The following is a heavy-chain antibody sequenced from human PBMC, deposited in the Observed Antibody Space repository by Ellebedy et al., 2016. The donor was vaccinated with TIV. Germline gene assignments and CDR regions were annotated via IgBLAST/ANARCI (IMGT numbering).Heavy chain of an antibody. Sequence: MPGGSLRLSCSISGASISSYFWSWIRQPPGKGLEWIGYVFYSGATKYNPSLKSRVTISVDTSKSQFSLKLSSVTAADTAVYYCAKEGLSALGTDGAFDIWGQGTMVTVSS. V-gene: IGHV4-59*01. CDR2: VFYSGAT. CDR1: GASISSYF. D-gene: IGHD6-13*01. CDR3: AKEGLSALGTDGAFDI. J-gene: IGHJ3*02.